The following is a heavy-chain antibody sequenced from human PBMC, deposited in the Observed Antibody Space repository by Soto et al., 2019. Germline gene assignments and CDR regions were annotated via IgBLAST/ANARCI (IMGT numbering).Heavy chain of an antibody. CDR1: GFTFSSYG. Sequence: GGSLRLSCAASGFTFSSYGMHWVRQAPGKGLEWVAVIWYDGSNKYYADSVKGRFTISRDNSKNTLYLQMNSLRAEDTAVYYCARDGAYYDSSGYYYYGMDVWGQGTTVTVSS. V-gene: IGHV3-33*01. CDR3: ARDGAYYDSSGYYYYGMDV. CDR2: IWYDGSNK. D-gene: IGHD3-22*01. J-gene: IGHJ6*02.